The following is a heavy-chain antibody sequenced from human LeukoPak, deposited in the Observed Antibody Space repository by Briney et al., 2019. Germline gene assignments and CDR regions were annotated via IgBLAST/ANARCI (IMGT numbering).Heavy chain of an antibody. Sequence: GESLKISCMGSGYSFSNYWIGWVRQMPGKGLEWMGIIYPNESNIRYSPSFQGQVTISVDKSISTAYLQWSSLKASDTAIYCARHGGGGWYIDYWGRGTLVTVSS. V-gene: IGHV5-51*01. CDR3: ARHGGGGWYIDY. D-gene: IGHD6-19*01. J-gene: IGHJ4*02. CDR2: IYPNESNI. CDR1: GYSFSNYW.